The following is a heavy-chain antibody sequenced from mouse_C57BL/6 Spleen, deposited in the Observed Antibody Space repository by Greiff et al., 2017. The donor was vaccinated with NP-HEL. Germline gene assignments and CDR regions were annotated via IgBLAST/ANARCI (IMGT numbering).Heavy chain of an antibody. CDR2: IDPSDSYT. J-gene: IGHJ4*01. Sequence: QVQLQQPGAELVMPGASVKLSCKASGYTFTSYWMHWVKQRPGQGLEWIGEIDPSDSYTNYNQKFKGKSTLTVDKSSSTAYMQLSSLTSEDSAVYYCASQAYYSNYAMDYWGQGTSVTVSS. V-gene: IGHV1-69*01. CDR3: ASQAYYSNYAMDY. D-gene: IGHD2-5*01. CDR1: GYTFTSYW.